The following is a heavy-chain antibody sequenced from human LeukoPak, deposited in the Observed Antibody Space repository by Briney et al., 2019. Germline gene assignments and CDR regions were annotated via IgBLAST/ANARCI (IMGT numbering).Heavy chain of an antibody. CDR1: GYTFTTYW. CDR3: ACRDLTSIWSSP. D-gene: IGHD6-13*01. V-gene: IGHV5-51*01. Sequence: GESLKISCKGSGYTFTTYWIGWVRQMPGKGLEWMGVIYPGDSRIRYNPSFEGQVTISADKSISTAYLQWSSLKASDTAIYYWACRDLTSIWSSPWGQGTLVTVSS. J-gene: IGHJ5*02. CDR2: IYPGDSRI.